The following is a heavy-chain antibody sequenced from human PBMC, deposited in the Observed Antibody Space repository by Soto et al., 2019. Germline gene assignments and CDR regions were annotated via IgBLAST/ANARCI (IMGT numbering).Heavy chain of an antibody. J-gene: IGHJ6*02. Sequence: EVQLVESGGGLVQPGGSLRLSCGASGFTFRTYWLSWVRQVPGKGLEWVANINQDGSEKNYVDSVKGRFTISRYNAKNSLHLQMSSLRAEDTALYYCARDGSTSWYSYDYHGMDVWGQGTTVTVSS. CDR2: INQDGSEK. CDR1: GFTFRTYW. CDR3: ARDGSTSWYSYDYHGMDV. V-gene: IGHV3-7*05. D-gene: IGHD5-18*01.